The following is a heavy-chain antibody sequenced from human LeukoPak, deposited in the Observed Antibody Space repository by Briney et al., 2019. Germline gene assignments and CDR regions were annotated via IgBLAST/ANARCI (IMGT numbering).Heavy chain of an antibody. J-gene: IGHJ4*02. CDR3: TKDAGYASDY. CDR2: SYSDSSRT. CDR1: GFSSRTTW. V-gene: IGHV3-74*01. Sequence: RTLRPSPAPSGFSSRTTWTHSVPHAPGKGQDRVALSYSDSSRTTDADSVKGRFTITRDNTKNTVYLQMSSLRVEETAVYFCTKDAGYASDYWGQGILVPVSS. D-gene: IGHD2-15*01.